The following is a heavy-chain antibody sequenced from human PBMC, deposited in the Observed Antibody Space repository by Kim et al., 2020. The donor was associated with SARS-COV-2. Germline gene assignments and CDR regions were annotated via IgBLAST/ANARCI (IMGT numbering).Heavy chain of an antibody. CDR1: GFTFSSYD. J-gene: IGHJ6*02. CDR2: IGTAGDT. V-gene: IGHV3-13*04. Sequence: GGSLRLSCAASGFTFSSYDMHWVRQATGKGLEWVSAIGTAGDTYYPGSVKGRFTISSENAKNSLYLQMNSLRAGDTAVYYCASGAGPDYYYYGMDVWGQGTTLTVSS. CDR3: ASGAGPDYYYYGMDV.